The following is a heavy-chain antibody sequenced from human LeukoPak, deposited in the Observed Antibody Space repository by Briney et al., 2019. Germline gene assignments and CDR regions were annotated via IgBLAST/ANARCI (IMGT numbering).Heavy chain of an antibody. CDR1: GYTFTGYY. Sequence: GSVKVCCKASGYTFTGYYIHWVRQAPGQGLEWMGWINPNSGGTNYAQKFQGRVTMTRDTSISTAYMELSSLRSDDTAIYYCARFGAEGYWGQGTLVTVSS. CDR2: INPNSGGT. V-gene: IGHV1-2*02. D-gene: IGHD1-26*01. J-gene: IGHJ4*02. CDR3: ARFGAEGY.